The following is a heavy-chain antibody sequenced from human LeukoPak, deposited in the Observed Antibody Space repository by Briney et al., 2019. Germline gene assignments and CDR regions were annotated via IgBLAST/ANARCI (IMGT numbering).Heavy chain of an antibody. V-gene: IGHV1-8*01. D-gene: IGHD2/OR15-2a*01. Sequence: ASVKVSCKASGYTFTSYDINWVRQAPGQGLEWMGWMNPNSANTGYAQKFQGRVTMTRDTSISTAYMELSSLRSEDTAVYYCATRIRGVIYWGQGTLVTVSS. CDR3: ATRIRGVIY. J-gene: IGHJ4*02. CDR1: GYTFTSYD. CDR2: MNPNSANT.